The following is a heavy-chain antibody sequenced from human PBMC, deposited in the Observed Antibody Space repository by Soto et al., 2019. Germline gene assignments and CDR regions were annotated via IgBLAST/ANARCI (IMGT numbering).Heavy chain of an antibody. Sequence: ASVKVSCKASGYTFTSYDINWVRQATGQGLEWMGWMNPNSGNTGYAQKFQGRVTMTRNTSISTAYMELSSLRSEDTAVYYCARGSPYYDFWSGSGNWFDPWGQGTLVTVSS. V-gene: IGHV1-8*01. D-gene: IGHD3-3*01. CDR2: MNPNSGNT. CDR3: ARGSPYYDFWSGSGNWFDP. CDR1: GYTFTSYD. J-gene: IGHJ5*02.